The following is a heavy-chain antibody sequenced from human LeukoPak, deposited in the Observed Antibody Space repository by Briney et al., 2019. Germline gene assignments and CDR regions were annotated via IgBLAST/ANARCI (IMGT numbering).Heavy chain of an antibody. Sequence: GGSLRLSCAASGFTFSSYRMNWVRQAPGKGLEWVSSISSSSSYIYYADSVKGRFTISRDNAKNSLYLQMNSLRAEDTAVHYCARDRRELLYYFDYWGQGTLVTVSS. CDR3: ARDRRELLYYFDY. J-gene: IGHJ4*02. V-gene: IGHV3-21*01. D-gene: IGHD1-26*01. CDR2: ISSSSSYI. CDR1: GFTFSSYR.